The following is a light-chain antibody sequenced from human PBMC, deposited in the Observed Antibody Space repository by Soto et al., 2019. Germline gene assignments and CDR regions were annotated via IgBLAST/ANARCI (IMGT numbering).Light chain of an antibody. V-gene: IGKV3-20*01. J-gene: IGKJ2*01. Sequence: SQSAVTLAVSPGERATLSCWAGQSVSSNLAWYQQKPGQAPRLLIYGASSRATGIPDRFSGTGSETDFTLTIPRLEPEDFAVYYCQQYGSSPYTFGQGTKVDI. CDR1: QSVSSN. CDR3: QQYGSSPYT. CDR2: GAS.